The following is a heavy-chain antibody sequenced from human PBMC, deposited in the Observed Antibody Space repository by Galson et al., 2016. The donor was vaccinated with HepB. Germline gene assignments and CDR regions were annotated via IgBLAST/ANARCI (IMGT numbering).Heavy chain of an antibody. CDR2: ISYDGSNK. J-gene: IGHJ6*03. CDR3: AKDLGDRLVTVYYYMDA. CDR1: GFTFSSYG. D-gene: IGHD4-11*01. V-gene: IGHV3-30*18. Sequence: SLRLSCAASGFTFSSYGMHWVRQAPGKGLEWVAFISYDGSNKKYADSVKGRFTISRDNSNNTLYLQMNSLRAEDTALYYCAKDLGDRLVTVYYYMDAWGKGTTVTVSS.